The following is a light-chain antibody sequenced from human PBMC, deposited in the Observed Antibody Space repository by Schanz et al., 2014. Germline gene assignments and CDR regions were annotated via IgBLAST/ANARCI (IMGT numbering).Light chain of an antibody. CDR3: QQYGNSPGT. V-gene: IGKV1-39*01. CDR1: QSISSY. J-gene: IGKJ5*01. CDR2: AAS. Sequence: DIQMTQSPSSLSASVGDRVTITCRASQSISSYLNWYQQKPGKAPKLLIYAASSLQSGVPSRFSGSGSGTDFTLTISSLEPEDFAMYYCQQYGNSPGTFGQGTRLEIE.